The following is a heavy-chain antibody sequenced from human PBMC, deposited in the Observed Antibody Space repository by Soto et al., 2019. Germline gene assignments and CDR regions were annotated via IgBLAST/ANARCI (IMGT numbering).Heavy chain of an antibody. CDR3: AGGYCSGGSCYGGFDY. V-gene: IGHV1-69*13. J-gene: IGHJ4*02. CDR1: GGTFSSYS. CDR2: IIPIFGTA. Sequence: SSVKVSCKASGGTFSSYSISLVRQAPGPGLEWMGGIIPIFGTANYAQKFQGRVTITADESTSTAYMELSSLRSEDTAVYYCAGGYCSGGSCYGGFDYWGQGTLVTVSS. D-gene: IGHD2-15*01.